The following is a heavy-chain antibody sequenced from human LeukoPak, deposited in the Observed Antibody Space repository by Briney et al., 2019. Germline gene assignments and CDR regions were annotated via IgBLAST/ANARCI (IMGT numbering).Heavy chain of an antibody. J-gene: IGHJ4*02. V-gene: IGHV4-30-2*01. Sequence: SETLSLTCTVSGGSISSGGYYWSWIRQPPGKGLEWIGYIYHSGSTYYNPSLKSRVTISVDTSKNQFSLKLSSVTAADTAVYYCARGRGSGSPPSGYWGQGTLVTVSS. D-gene: IGHD3-10*01. CDR3: ARGRGSGSPPSGY. CDR2: IYHSGST. CDR1: GGSISSGGYY.